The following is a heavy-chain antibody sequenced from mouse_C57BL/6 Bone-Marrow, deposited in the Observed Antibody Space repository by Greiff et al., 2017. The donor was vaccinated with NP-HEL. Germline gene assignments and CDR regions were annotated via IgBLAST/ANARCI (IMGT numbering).Heavy chain of an antibody. J-gene: IGHJ4*01. V-gene: IGHV8-8*01. D-gene: IGHD2-12*01. CDR2: IWWDDDK. Sequence: QVTLKVSGPGILQPSQTLSLTCSFSGFSLSTFGMGVGWIRQPPGKGLEWLAHIWWDDDKYYNPALKSRLTISKDTSKNHVFLKFAIVDTADTATYYCARIGSYYSYAMDYWGQGTSVTVSS. CDR1: GFSLSTFGMG. CDR3: ARIGSYYSYAMDY.